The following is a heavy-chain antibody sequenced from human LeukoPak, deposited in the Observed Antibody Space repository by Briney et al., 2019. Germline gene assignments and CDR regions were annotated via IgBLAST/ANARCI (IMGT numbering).Heavy chain of an antibody. CDR1: GFTFSTYA. J-gene: IGHJ6*03. V-gene: IGHV3-23*01. CDR2: IGGGGLDT. D-gene: IGHD4/OR15-4a*01. CDR3: AKNRGANYYNYYMDV. Sequence: QPGGSLSLSCAASGFTFSTYAMGWVRPAPGKGLEWLSTIGGGGLDTFYADSVKGRFTVSRDNSKNTLYLQMSSLRAEDTAVYFCAKNRGANYYNYYMDVWGKGTTVTVSS.